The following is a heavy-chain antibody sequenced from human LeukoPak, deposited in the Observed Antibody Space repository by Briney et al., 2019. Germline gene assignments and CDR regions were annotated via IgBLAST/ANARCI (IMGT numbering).Heavy chain of an antibody. J-gene: IGHJ4*02. V-gene: IGHV3-20*04. CDR1: GFTFDDYG. Sequence: GGSLRLSCAASGFTFDDYGMGWVRQAPGKGLEWVSGINWNGGSTGYADSVKGRFTISRDNAKNSLYLQMNSLRAEDTALYYCARVGDFWSGYYGGGVDYWGQGTLVTVSS. CDR2: INWNGGST. D-gene: IGHD3-3*01. CDR3: ARVGDFWSGYYGGGVDY.